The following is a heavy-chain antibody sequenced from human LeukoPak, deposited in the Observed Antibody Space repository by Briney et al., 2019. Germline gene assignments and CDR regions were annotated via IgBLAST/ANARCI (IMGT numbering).Heavy chain of an antibody. D-gene: IGHD2-2*01. J-gene: IGHJ6*03. Sequence: SETLSLTCAVYGGSFSGYYWSWIRQPPGKGLEWIGEINHSGSTNYNPSLKSRVTISVDTSKNQFSLKLSSVIAADTAVYYCARDRCSSASCYQPGYYYMDVWGKGTTVTVSS. CDR2: INHSGST. CDR1: GGSFSGYY. V-gene: IGHV4-34*01. CDR3: ARDRCSSASCYQPGYYYMDV.